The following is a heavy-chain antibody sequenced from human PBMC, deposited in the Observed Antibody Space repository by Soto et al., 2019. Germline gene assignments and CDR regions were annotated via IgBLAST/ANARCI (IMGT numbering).Heavy chain of an antibody. Sequence: QVQLQESGPGLVKPSQTLSLTCTVSGGSISSGYYYWSWIRQHLGKGLEWIGYIFHTGSTYYKPSLKSRITISVDTSKNQFSLKLSSVTAADTAVYYCARADVADYDFDYWGQGILVTVSS. CDR1: GGSISSGYYY. J-gene: IGHJ4*02. D-gene: IGHD4-17*01. V-gene: IGHV4-31*03. CDR2: IFHTGST. CDR3: ARADVADYDFDY.